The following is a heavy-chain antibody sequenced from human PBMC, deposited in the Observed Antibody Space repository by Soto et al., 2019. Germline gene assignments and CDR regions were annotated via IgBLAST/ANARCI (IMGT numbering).Heavy chain of an antibody. J-gene: IGHJ4*02. V-gene: IGHV4-4*07. D-gene: IGHD3-3*01. CDR2: LYPSGSF. CDR3: AREGSITIFVTTLRVVFDS. Sequence: SETLSLTSAVPGDSITTSHWGWIRQAAGKGLEWIGRLYPSGSFANGPSFRGRITLSVEPAKNQLSLQLRSVTAADTAVYYCAREGSITIFVTTLRVVFDSWGQGSLVTVSS. CDR1: GDSITTSH.